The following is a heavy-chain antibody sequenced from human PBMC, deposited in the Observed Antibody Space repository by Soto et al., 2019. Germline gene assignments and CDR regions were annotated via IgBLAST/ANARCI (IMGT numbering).Heavy chain of an antibody. CDR2: IVVGSGNT. Sequence: ASVKVSCKASGFTFTSSAVQWVRQARGQRLEWIGWIVVGSGNTNYAQKFQERVTITRDMSTSTAYMELSSLRSEDTAVYYCAAVRPGTTPYYYYGMDVWGQGTTVTVSS. D-gene: IGHD1-7*01. CDR3: AAVRPGTTPYYYYGMDV. J-gene: IGHJ6*02. V-gene: IGHV1-58*01. CDR1: GFTFTSSA.